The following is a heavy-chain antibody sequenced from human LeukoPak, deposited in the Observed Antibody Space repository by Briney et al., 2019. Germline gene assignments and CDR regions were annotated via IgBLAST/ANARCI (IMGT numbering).Heavy chain of an antibody. CDR3: AQTPVVRGDPPAY. D-gene: IGHD3-10*01. Sequence: GGSLRLSCAASGFTFSSYAMSWVRQAPGRGLEWVSAISGSGGSTYYADSVKGRFTISRDNSKNTLYLQMNSLRAEDTAVYYCAQTPVVRGDPPAYWGQGTLVTVSS. J-gene: IGHJ4*02. V-gene: IGHV3-23*01. CDR1: GFTFSSYA. CDR2: ISGSGGST.